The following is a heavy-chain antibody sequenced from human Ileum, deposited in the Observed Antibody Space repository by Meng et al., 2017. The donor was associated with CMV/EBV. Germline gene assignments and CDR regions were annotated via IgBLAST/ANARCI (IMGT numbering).Heavy chain of an antibody. CDR1: ELTCSNYP. Sequence: ASELTCSNYPGNGVGQGPGKELEWVSGVPGDGETRFYADSVKGRFTISRDNSKKTLYLQMNSLRVEDTSIYSCAKEVSSRSRGAFDIWGQGTMVTVSS. CDR3: AKEVSSRSRGAFDI. CDR2: VPGDGETR. V-gene: IGHV3-23*01. J-gene: IGHJ3*02. D-gene: IGHD3-10*01.